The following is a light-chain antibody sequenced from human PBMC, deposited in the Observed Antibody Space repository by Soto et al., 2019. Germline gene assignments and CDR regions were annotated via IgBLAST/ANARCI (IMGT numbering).Light chain of an antibody. V-gene: IGLV2-14*01. CDR3: SSYSTSSPLVV. CDR2: DVN. Sequence: QSALTQPASVSGSPGQSITISCIGTSSDVGGYNYVSWYQQSPCTVPKLMSYDVNNRASGVSNRFSGSKSGNAASLTISGLPAEDEAEYYCSSYSTSSPLVVFGGGTKLTVL. J-gene: IGLJ2*01. CDR1: SSDVGGYNY.